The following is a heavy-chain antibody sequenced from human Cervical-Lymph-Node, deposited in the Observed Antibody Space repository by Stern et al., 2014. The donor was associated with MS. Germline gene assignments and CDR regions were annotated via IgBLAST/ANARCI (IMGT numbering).Heavy chain of an antibody. CDR3: ARDSSGYYSNFDY. Sequence: QVQLQESGPGLVKPSQTLSLTCTVSGGSISSGDYYWSWIRQPPGKGLEWIGYIYYSGSTYYNPSLKSRVTISVDTSKNQFALKLSSVTAADTAVYYCARDSSGYYSNFDYWGQGTLVTVSS. CDR1: GGSISSGDYY. J-gene: IGHJ4*02. CDR2: IYYSGST. D-gene: IGHD3-22*01. V-gene: IGHV4-30-4*01.